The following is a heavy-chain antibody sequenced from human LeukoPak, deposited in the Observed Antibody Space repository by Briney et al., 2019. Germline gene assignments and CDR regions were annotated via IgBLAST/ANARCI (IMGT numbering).Heavy chain of an antibody. J-gene: IGHJ3*02. V-gene: IGHV1-69*13. CDR1: GGTFSSYA. Sequence: ASVKVSCKASGGTFSSYAISWVRQAPGQGLEWMGGIIPIFGTANYAQKFQGRVTITADESTSTAYMELSSLRSEDTAVYYCASLNYDSSGYYAGNAFDIWGQGTMVTVSS. CDR3: ASLNYDSSGYYAGNAFDI. D-gene: IGHD3-22*01. CDR2: IIPIFGTA.